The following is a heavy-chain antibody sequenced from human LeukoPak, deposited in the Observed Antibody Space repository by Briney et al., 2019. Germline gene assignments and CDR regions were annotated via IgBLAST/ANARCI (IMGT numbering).Heavy chain of an antibody. V-gene: IGHV4-30-4*01. D-gene: IGHD6-13*01. CDR2: MYYSGST. J-gene: IGHJ4*02. CDR1: GGSISSGDYY. Sequence: SQALSLTCTVSGGSISSGDYYWSWIRQPPGKGLEWIAYMYYSGSTYYNPSLKSRVTMSADTSKNQLSLKLSSVTAADTAVYYCARGRAYEGSSSWYRPNYFDYWGQGTLVTVSS. CDR3: ARGRAYEGSSSWYRPNYFDY.